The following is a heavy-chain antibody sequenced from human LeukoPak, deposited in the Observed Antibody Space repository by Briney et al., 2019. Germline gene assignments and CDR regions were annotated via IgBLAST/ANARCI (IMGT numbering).Heavy chain of an antibody. Sequence: GGSLRLSCAASGFTFSNAWMSWVRQAPGKGLEWIGRIKSKTDGGTTDYAAPVKGRFTVSRDDSKNTLYLQMNSLRAEDTAVYYCAKEMKPWMHFDCWGQGTLVTVSS. J-gene: IGHJ4*02. CDR3: AKEMKPWMHFDC. V-gene: IGHV3-15*01. D-gene: IGHD5-12*01. CDR2: IKSKTDGGTT. CDR1: GFTFSNAW.